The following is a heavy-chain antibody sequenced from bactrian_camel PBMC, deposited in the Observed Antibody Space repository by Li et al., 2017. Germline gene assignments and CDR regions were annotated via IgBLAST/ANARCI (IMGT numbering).Heavy chain of an antibody. CDR2: LDRDGST. CDR1: GYIFSGLM. V-gene: IGHV3S53*01. Sequence: HVQLVESGGGSAQAGGSLKLSCVASGYIFSGLMMGWFRQAPGKEREGVATLDRDGSTIYSDSVKCRFTISKDIAKNTLFLQMNGLKPEDTAMYYCAARWSDPWFTASMNSDEYRYWGQGTQVTVS. CDR3: AARWSDPWFTASMNSDEYRY. D-gene: IGHD4*01. J-gene: IGHJ4*01.